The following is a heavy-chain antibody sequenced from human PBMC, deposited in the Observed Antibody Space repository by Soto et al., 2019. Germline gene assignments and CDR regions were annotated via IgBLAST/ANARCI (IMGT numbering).Heavy chain of an antibody. CDR1: GFSFSDYW. CDR3: ARGGWTDYYMDV. D-gene: IGHD6-19*01. J-gene: IGHJ6*03. CDR2: IKGEETTT. Sequence: EVQLVESGGGLIQPGGSLRLSCAASGFSFSDYWIHWVRQVPGKGLVWVSRIKGEETTTNYADFVKGRFTISRDNATSTVFLQMNSLRVEDTAVYYCARGGWTDYYMDVWGKGATVSVSS. V-gene: IGHV3-74*01.